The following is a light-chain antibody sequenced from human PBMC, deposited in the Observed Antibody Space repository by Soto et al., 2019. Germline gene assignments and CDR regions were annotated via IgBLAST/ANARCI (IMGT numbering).Light chain of an antibody. CDR1: SSNIGAGYD. J-gene: IGLJ1*01. CDR2: GNS. V-gene: IGLV1-40*01. Sequence: QSVLTQPPSVSGAPGQRVTISCAGSSSNIGAGYDVHWYQQFPGTAPKLLIYGNSDRPSGVPDRFSGSKSRTSASLAITGLQAEDEADYYCQSYDSSLSGYVFGTGTRSPS. CDR3: QSYDSSLSGYV.